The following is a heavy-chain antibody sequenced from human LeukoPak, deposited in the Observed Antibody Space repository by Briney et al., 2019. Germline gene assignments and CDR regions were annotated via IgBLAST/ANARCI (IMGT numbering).Heavy chain of an antibody. CDR2: SRNKANSYTT. D-gene: IGHD6-19*01. J-gene: IGHJ6*03. CDR3: ASVESSGCTRRGYMDV. Sequence: GGSLRLSCAASGFTFSDHYMDWVRQAPGKGLEWVGGSRNKANSYTTEYAASVKGRFTISRDDSKNSLYLQMNSLKTEDTAVYYCASVESSGCTRRGYMDVWGKGTTVTVSS. V-gene: IGHV3-72*01. CDR1: GFTFSDHY.